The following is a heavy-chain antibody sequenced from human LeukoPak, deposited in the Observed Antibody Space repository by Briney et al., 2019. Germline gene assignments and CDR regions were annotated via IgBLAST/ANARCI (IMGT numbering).Heavy chain of an antibody. CDR3: ARQGDPRLEIFGVVVYYMDV. CDR2: IYHSGST. J-gene: IGHJ6*03. Sequence: SSETLSLTCAVSGDSISSSQWWSWVRQPPGKGLEWIGEIYHSGSTNYNPSLKSRVTISVDTSKNQFSLKLSSVTAADTAVYYCARQGDPRLEIFGVVVYYMDVWGKGTTVTVSS. D-gene: IGHD3-3*01. V-gene: IGHV4-4*02. CDR1: GDSISSSQW.